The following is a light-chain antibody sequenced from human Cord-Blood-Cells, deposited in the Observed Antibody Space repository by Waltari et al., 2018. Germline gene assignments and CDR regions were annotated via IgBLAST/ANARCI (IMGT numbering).Light chain of an antibody. CDR1: QSVLYSSNDKNY. CDR2: WAS. J-gene: IGKJ2*01. Sequence: DIVMTQSPDSLAVSLGERATINCKSSQSVLYSSNDKNYLAWYQKKPGQPPKLLIYWASTRESGVPDRFSGSGSGTDFTLTISSLQAEDVAVYYCQQYYRSPPSFGQGTKLEIK. V-gene: IGKV4-1*01. CDR3: QQYYRSPPS.